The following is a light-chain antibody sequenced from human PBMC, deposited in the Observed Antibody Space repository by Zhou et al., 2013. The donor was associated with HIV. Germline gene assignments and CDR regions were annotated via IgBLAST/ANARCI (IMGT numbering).Light chain of an antibody. V-gene: IGKV2-28*01. CDR1: QSLLYSNGYNY. J-gene: IGKJ5*01. CDR2: LGS. Sequence: EIVMTQSPLSVPVALGEPASISCRSSQSLLYSNGYNYLDWYLQKPGQSPQLLIYLGSNRASGVPDRFSGSGSGTDFTLKISRVEAEDVGVYYCMQALQTPITFGQGTRLEIK. CDR3: MQALQTPIT.